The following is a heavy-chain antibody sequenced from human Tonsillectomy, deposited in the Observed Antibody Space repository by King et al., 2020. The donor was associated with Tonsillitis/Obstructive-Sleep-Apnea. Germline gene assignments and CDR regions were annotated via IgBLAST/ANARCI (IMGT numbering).Heavy chain of an antibody. V-gene: IGHV4-39*01. J-gene: IGHJ5*02. CDR2: IYYSGST. CDR1: GVSISSTSHY. CDR3: ARQIGHYDILTGYSHNWFDP. D-gene: IGHD3-9*01. Sequence: LQLQESGPGLVKPSETLSLTCTVSGVSISSTSHYWGWIRQPPGKGLEWIGSIYYSGSTYYNPSLKSRVTISVDTSKNQFSLKLSSVTAADTAVYYCARQIGHYDILTGYSHNWFDPWGQGTLVTVSS.